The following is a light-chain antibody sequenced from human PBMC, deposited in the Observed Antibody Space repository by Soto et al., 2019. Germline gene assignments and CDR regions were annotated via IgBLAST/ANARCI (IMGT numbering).Light chain of an antibody. Sequence: PGVRVTLSCRASQRVSSSYLTWYQQKPGQAPRLLIYGASTRATSIPARFSGSGSGTDFTLTISSLQPEDFAVYYCQQDYNLPPTFGGGTKVEIK. CDR3: QQDYNLPPT. CDR2: GAS. J-gene: IGKJ4*01. V-gene: IGKV3D-7*01. CDR1: QRVSSSY.